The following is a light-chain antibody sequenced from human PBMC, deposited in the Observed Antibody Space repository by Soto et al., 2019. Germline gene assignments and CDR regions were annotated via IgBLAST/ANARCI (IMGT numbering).Light chain of an antibody. J-gene: IGKJ2*01. CDR1: QSVSSVS. CDR3: QQYGGSPLVT. CDR2: GAS. Sequence: EIVLTQSPGTLSLSPGERATLSCRASQSVSSVSLAWYQQKPGQAPRLLVYGASTRATGIPDRFSGSGSGTDFTLTIRRLEPEDFAVYYCQQYGGSPLVTFGQGTKLEIK. V-gene: IGKV3-20*01.